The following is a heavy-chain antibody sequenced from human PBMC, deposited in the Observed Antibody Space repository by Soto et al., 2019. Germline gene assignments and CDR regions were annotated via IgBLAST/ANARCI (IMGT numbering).Heavy chain of an antibody. CDR3: ARHPERIAEIGGFDP. V-gene: IGHV3-48*01. CDR1: GFTFSSYS. J-gene: IGHJ5*02. CDR2: ISSSSSTI. D-gene: IGHD6-13*01. Sequence: EVQLVESGGGLVQPGGSLRLSCAASGFTFSSYSMNWVRQAPGKGLEWVSYISSSSSTIYYADSVKGRFTISRDNAKTSLYLQMNGLRAEDTAVYYCARHPERIAEIGGFDPWGQGTLVTVSS.